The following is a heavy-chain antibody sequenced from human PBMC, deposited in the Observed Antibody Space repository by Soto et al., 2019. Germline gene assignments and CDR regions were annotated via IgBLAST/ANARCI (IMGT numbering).Heavy chain of an antibody. CDR2: IDPNSGGT. Sequence: ASVKVSCKASGYTFTGYYMHWVRQAPGQGLEWMGWIDPNSGGTNYAQKFQGWVTMTRDTSISTAYMELSRLRSDDTAVYYCARDATYYDILTGTGSGYGMDVWGQGTTVTVSS. CDR1: GYTFTGYY. D-gene: IGHD3-9*01. CDR3: ARDATYYDILTGTGSGYGMDV. V-gene: IGHV1-2*04. J-gene: IGHJ6*02.